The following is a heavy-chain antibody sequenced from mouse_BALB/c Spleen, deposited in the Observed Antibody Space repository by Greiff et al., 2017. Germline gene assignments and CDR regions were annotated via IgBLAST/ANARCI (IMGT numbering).Heavy chain of an antibody. J-gene: IGHJ4*01. CDR2: INPSSGYT. Sequence: VQLQQSGAELARPGASVKMSCKASGYTFTSYTMHWVKQRPGQGLEWIGYINPSSGYTNYNQKFKDKATLTADKSSSTAYMQLSSMTSEDSAVYYCARRGIYYGSSYAMDYWGQGTSVTVSS. V-gene: IGHV1-4*01. CDR3: ARRGIYYGSSYAMDY. CDR1: GYTFTSYT. D-gene: IGHD1-1*01.